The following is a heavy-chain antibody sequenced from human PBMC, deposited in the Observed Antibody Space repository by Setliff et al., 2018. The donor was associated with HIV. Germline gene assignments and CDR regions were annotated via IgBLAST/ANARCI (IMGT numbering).Heavy chain of an antibody. CDR1: HASFSDYY. D-gene: IGHD4-17*01. Sequence: SETLSLTCAVYHASFSDYYRGWVRQAPGKGLEWIGEVNQSGSTNYNSSPKSRVTLSMDLSKNQFSLKLTSLTAADTAVYYCVVRVYGPIEYWGQGKQVTVSS. CDR3: VVRVYGPIEY. J-gene: IGHJ4*02. V-gene: IGHV4-34*01. CDR2: VNQSGST.